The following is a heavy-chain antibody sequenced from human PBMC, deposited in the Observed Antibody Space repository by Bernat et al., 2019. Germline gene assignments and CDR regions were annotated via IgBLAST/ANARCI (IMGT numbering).Heavy chain of an antibody. Sequence: QVQLVESGGGVVQPGRSLRLSCAASGFTFSSYGMHWVRQAPGKGLEWVAVISYDGSNKYYADSVKGRFTISRDNSKNTLYLQMNSLRAEDTAVYYCANRYGDHLGCDYWGQGTLVTVSS. D-gene: IGHD4-17*01. CDR3: ANRYGDHLGCDY. CDR1: GFTFSSYG. J-gene: IGHJ4*02. V-gene: IGHV3-30*18. CDR2: ISYDGSNK.